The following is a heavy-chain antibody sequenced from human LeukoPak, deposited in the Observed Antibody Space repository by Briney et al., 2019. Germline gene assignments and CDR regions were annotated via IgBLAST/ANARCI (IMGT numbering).Heavy chain of an antibody. Sequence: GGSLRLSCAASGFTFSSYAMSWVRQAPGKGLEWVANVKQDGTEKNYVDSVKGRFTVSRDNAKNSLFLQMNSLRVEDTAVYYCASLVVVVPAAMRPFDSWGQGTLVTVSS. CDR1: GFTFSSYA. CDR3: ASLVVVVPAAMRPFDS. D-gene: IGHD2-2*01. J-gene: IGHJ4*02. CDR2: VKQDGTEK. V-gene: IGHV3-7*01.